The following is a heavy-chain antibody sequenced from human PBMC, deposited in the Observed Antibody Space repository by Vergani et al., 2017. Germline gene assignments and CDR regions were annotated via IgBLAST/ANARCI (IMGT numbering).Heavy chain of an antibody. Sequence: QVQLQESGPGLVKPSETLSLTCTVSNDSVSNTFYYWGWIRQTPGKGLEWIGCIYYSGSTYYNPSLESRVTMSVETSKSQFSLKLSSVTAADTAVYYCTRHWAGVAANDWFDPWGQGTLVTVSS. CDR2: IYYSGST. CDR1: NDSVSNTFYY. J-gene: IGHJ5*02. CDR3: TRHWAGVAANDWFDP. V-gene: IGHV4-39*01. D-gene: IGHD4/OR15-4a*01.